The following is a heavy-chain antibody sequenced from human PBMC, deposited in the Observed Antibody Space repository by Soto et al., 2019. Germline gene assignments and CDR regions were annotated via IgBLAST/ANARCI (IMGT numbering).Heavy chain of an antibody. J-gene: IGHJ4*02. CDR3: ARDGGHGDLDY. D-gene: IGHD4-17*01. Sequence: QVQLVESGGGVVQPGRSLRLSCAASGFTFSSYGMHWVRQAPGKGLEWVAVIWYDGSNKYYADSVKGRFTISRDNSKNTLYLQMNSLRAEDTAVYYCARDGGHGDLDYWGQGTLVTVSS. CDR1: GFTFSSYG. CDR2: IWYDGSNK. V-gene: IGHV3-33*01.